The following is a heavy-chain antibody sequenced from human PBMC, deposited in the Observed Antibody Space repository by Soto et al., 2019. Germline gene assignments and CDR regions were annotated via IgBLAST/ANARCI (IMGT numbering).Heavy chain of an antibody. V-gene: IGHV3-30*18. CDR3: AKDRCSSTSCYRYYFDY. D-gene: IGHD2-2*02. J-gene: IGHJ4*02. Sequence: PGGSLRLSCAASGFTFSSYGMHWVRQAPGKGLEWVAVITYDGSNKYYADSVKGRFTISRDNSKNTLYLQMNSLRAEDTAVYYCAKDRCSSTSCYRYYFDYWGQGTLVTVSS. CDR1: GFTFSSYG. CDR2: ITYDGSNK.